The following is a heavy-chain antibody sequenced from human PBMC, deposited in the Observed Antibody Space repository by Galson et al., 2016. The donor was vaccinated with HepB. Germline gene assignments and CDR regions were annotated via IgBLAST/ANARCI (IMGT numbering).Heavy chain of an antibody. J-gene: IGHJ4*02. CDR1: GFTFSSYR. CDR2: IGDSTSYI. CDR3: VRIGDEANWPKYFDL. D-gene: IGHD3-10*01. V-gene: IGHV3-21*01. Sequence: SLRLSCAASGFTFSSYRMCWVRQAPGRGLEWVSSIGDSTSYIFYADSVRGRFTISRDNAKKSMHLQMDSLRVEDTATYYCVRIGDEANWPKYFDLWGQGIVVTVSS.